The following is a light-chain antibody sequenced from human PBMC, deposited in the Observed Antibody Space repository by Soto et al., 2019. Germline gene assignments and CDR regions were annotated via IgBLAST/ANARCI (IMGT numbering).Light chain of an antibody. J-gene: IGLJ1*01. CDR2: EVS. CDR3: SSYTSSSTLYV. CDR1: YYNIGKNL. Sequence: QSVLTQPPSASGTPGQRVTISCSGGYYNIGKNLVYWYQQHPGKAPKLMIYEVSNRPSGVSNRFSGSKSGNTASLTISGLQAEDEADYYCSSYTSSSTLYVFGTGTKLTVL. V-gene: IGLV2-14*01.